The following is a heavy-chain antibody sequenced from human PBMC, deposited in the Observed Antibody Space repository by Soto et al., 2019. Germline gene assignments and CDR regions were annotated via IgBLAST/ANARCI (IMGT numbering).Heavy chain of an antibody. J-gene: IGHJ4*02. CDR3: TLRDYYDYVWGSYAFDY. CDR1: GGSISSSSYY. Sequence: QLQLQESGPGLVKPSETLSLTCTVSGGSISSSSYYWGWIRQPPGKGLEWIGSIYYSGSTYYNPSLKSRVTISVDTSKNQFSLKLSSVTAADTAVYYCTLRDYYDYVWGSYAFDYWGQGTLVTVSS. CDR2: IYYSGST. V-gene: IGHV4-39*01. D-gene: IGHD3-16*01.